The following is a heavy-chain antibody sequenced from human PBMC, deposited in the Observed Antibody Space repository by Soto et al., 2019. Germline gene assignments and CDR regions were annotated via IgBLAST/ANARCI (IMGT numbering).Heavy chain of an antibody. V-gene: IGHV1-8*01. Sequence: ASVEVSFKASWYTFTIYYINVFLQSTLQGLEVMGVMNPNSGNTGYAQKFQGRVTMTRNTSISTAYMELSSLRYEDTAVYYCATGRPQPKTFWSRYQTIYKWLEQWGKGNLVNVS. CDR3: ATGRPQPKTFWSRYQTIYKWLEQ. CDR2: MNPNSGNT. J-gene: IGHJ5*02. CDR1: WYTFTIYY. D-gene: IGHD3-3*01.